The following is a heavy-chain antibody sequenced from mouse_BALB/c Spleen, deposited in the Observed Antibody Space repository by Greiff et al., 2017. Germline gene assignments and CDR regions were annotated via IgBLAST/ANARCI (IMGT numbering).Heavy chain of an antibody. D-gene: IGHD2-9*01. J-gene: IGHJ3*01. CDR2: IWAGGST. CDR1: GFSLTSYG. V-gene: IGHV2-9*02. CDR3: ARPYYGYDVHWFAY. Sequence: VMLVESGPGLVAPSQSLSITCTVSGFSLTSYGVHWVRQPPGKGLEWLGVIWAGGSTNYNSALMSRLSISKDNSKSQVFLKMNSLQTDDTAMYYCARPYYGYDVHWFAYWGQGTLVTVSA.